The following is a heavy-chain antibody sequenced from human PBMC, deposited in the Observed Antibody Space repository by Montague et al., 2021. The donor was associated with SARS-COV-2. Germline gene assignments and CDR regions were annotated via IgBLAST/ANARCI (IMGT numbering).Heavy chain of an antibody. Sequence: CAISGDSVSRNNPAWNWIRQSPSRGLEWLGRTYYGSSWNTDYAVSVKSRITISPDTSKNQFFLHLNSVTPEDTAVYYCARGWNYAFDIWSQGTMVTVSS. D-gene: IGHD1-7*01. CDR2: TYYGSSWNT. V-gene: IGHV6-1*01. CDR1: GDSVSRNNPA. J-gene: IGHJ3*02. CDR3: ARGWNYAFDI.